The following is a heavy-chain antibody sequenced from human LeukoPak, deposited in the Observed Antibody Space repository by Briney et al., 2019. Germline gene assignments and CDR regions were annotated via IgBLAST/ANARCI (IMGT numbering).Heavy chain of an antibody. CDR2: IYPSGST. Sequence: PSQTLSLTCTVSGGSISIGSYYWSWIRQPAGKGLEWIGRIYPSGSTNYNPSLKSRVTISVDTSKNQFSLKLSSVTAADTAVYYCARVGYYGVVRIFDYWGQGTLVTVSS. CDR3: ARVGYYGVVRIFDY. D-gene: IGHD3-10*01. V-gene: IGHV4-61*02. CDR1: GGSISIGSYY. J-gene: IGHJ4*02.